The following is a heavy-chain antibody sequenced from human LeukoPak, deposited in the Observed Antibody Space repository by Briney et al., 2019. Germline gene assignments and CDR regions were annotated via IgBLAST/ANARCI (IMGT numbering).Heavy chain of an antibody. V-gene: IGHV3-20*04. D-gene: IGHD4-17*01. Sequence: GGSLRLSCAASGFTFDDYAMHWVRQAPGKGLEWVSGINWNGGSTGYADSVKGRFTISRDNAKNSLYLQMNSLRAEDTALYYCARDYGDSTYYYYYYMDVWGKGTTVTVSS. CDR1: GFTFDDYA. J-gene: IGHJ6*03. CDR3: ARDYGDSTYYYYYYMDV. CDR2: INWNGGST.